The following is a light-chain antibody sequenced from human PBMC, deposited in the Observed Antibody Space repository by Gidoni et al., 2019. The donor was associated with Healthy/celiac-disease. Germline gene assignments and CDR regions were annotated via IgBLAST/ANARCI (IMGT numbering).Light chain of an antibody. J-gene: IGKJ4*01. V-gene: IGKV3-15*01. CDR2: GSS. CDR3: QQYNKWPLT. Sequence: DIMMTQSPATLSVSPGERATLSCRASEIVRSYLAWYQQKPGQAPRLVIYGSSTRAASIPARFSGSGSGTEFTLTISSLQSEDFAVYYCQQYNKWPLTFGGGTKVEIK. CDR1: EIVRSY.